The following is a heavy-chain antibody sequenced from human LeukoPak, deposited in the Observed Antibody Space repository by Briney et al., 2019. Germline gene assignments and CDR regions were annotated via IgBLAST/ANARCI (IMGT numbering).Heavy chain of an antibody. V-gene: IGHV3-23*01. CDR3: AKDRMYGSGRQIFDY. J-gene: IGHJ4*02. D-gene: IGHD3-10*01. Sequence: GGSLRLSCAASGSTFSSYAMSWVRQAPGKGLEWVSAISGSGGSTYYADSVKGRFTISRDNSKNTLYLQMNSLRAEDTAVYYCAKDRMYGSGRQIFDYWGQGTLVTVSS. CDR2: ISGSGGST. CDR1: GSTFSSYA.